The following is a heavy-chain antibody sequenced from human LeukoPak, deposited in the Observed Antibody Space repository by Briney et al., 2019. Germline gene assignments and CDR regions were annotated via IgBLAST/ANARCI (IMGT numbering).Heavy chain of an antibody. Sequence: SETLSLTCTVSGYSISSGYYWGWIRQPPGKGLEWIGSIYHSGSTYYNPSLKSRVTISVDTSKNQFSLKLSSVTAADTAVYYCAIRSNYYGSGYWGQGTLVTVSS. D-gene: IGHD3-10*01. V-gene: IGHV4-38-2*02. CDR1: GYSISSGYY. J-gene: IGHJ4*02. CDR2: IYHSGST. CDR3: AIRSNYYGSGY.